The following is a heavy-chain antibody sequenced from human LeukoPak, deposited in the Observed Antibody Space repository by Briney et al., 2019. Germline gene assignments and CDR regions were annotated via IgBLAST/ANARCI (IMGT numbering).Heavy chain of an antibody. CDR3: ARDPLGGAVADNWFDP. J-gene: IGHJ5*02. Sequence: ASVKVSCKASGYTFTSYGISWVRQAPGQGLEWMGWISAYNGNTNYAQKLQGRVTMTTDTSTSTAYMELRSLRSDDTAVYYCARDPLGGAVADNWFDPWGQGTLVTVS. CDR1: GYTFTSYG. D-gene: IGHD3-16*01. V-gene: IGHV1-18*04. CDR2: ISAYNGNT.